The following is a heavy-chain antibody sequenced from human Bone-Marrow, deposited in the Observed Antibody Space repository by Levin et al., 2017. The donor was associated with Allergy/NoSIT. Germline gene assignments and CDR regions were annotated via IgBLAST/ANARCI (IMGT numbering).Heavy chain of an antibody. CDR3: GREGCSGGSCYFDY. J-gene: IGHJ4*02. CDR2: IYHSGST. CDR1: GGSISSGGYS. Sequence: SETLSLTCAVSGGSISSGGYSWSWIRQPPGKGLEWIGYIYHSGSTYYNPSLKSRVTISVDRSKNQFSLKLSSVTAADTAVYCCGREGCSGGSCYFDYWRQGTLVTVSS. V-gene: IGHV4-30-2*01. D-gene: IGHD2-15*01.